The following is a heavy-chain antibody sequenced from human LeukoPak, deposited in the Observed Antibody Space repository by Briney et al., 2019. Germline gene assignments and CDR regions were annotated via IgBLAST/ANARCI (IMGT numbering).Heavy chain of an antibody. D-gene: IGHD1-26*01. CDR3: ARASGSYWWFDS. Sequence: GASVKVSCNASGYTFTGYYLHWVRQAPGQGLEWMGCVNPNSGDTNYAQKFQGSVTMTRDTSISTVYMELSRLRSDDTAVYYCARASGSYWWFDSWGQGTLVTVSS. J-gene: IGHJ5*01. CDR2: VNPNSGDT. CDR1: GYTFTGYY. V-gene: IGHV1-2*02.